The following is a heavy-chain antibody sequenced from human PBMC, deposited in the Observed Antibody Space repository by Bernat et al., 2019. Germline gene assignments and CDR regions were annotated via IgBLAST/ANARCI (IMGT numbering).Heavy chain of an antibody. CDR3: AREFVTIFGVNYYQYGMDV. CDR1: GFMFSTYW. Sequence: EVQLVESGGGSVQPGGSLRLSCAASGFMFSTYWMIWVRQAPGRGLEWVADIKQDGSETNYVESVKGRFTISRDNAKNTLYLQMNSLRAEDTAVYYCAREFVTIFGVNYYQYGMDVWGQGTTVTVSS. D-gene: IGHD3-3*01. CDR2: IKQDGSET. J-gene: IGHJ6*02. V-gene: IGHV3-7*01.